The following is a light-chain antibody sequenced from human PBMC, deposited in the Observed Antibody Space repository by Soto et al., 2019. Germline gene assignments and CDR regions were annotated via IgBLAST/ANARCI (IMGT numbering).Light chain of an antibody. CDR3: QQSYNSPRT. CDR1: QPIGTF. Sequence: DIQMTQSPSSLSASVGDRVTITCRASQPIGTFLHWYQQKPGRAPNLLIHGASTLQTGVPSRFSGSGSGSDFTLTISSLQPDAFCSYFCQQSYNSPRTFGQGTKV. V-gene: IGKV1-39*01. J-gene: IGKJ1*01. CDR2: GAS.